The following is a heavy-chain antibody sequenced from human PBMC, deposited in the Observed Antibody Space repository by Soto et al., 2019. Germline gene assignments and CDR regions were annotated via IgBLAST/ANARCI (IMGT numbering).Heavy chain of an antibody. CDR2: IFHSGST. CDR1: TAPTTNVTC. Sequence: QVQLQESGPRLVKPSGTLSLTAAASTAPTTNVTCGTWVGRSQGKGLEWIGEIFHSGSTNYNPSLRSRVTVSVDKSKNQFSLKLTSVTAADTAVYYCARINYHGFRNFDHWGQGTLVTVSS. J-gene: IGHJ4*02. CDR3: ARINYHGFRNFDH. D-gene: IGHD3-10*01. V-gene: IGHV4-4*02.